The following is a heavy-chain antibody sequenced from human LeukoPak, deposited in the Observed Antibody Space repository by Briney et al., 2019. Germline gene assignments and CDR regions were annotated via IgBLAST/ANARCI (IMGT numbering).Heavy chain of an antibody. CDR3: ARATWLPVGLYYYDSSGYYYYFDS. CDR2: IYYSGST. V-gene: IGHV4-59*01. J-gene: IGHJ4*02. D-gene: IGHD3-22*01. CDR1: SGSISSYY. Sequence: PSETLSLTCTVSSGSISSYYWSWIRQPPGKGLEWIGYIYYSGSTNYNPSLKSRVTISVDTSKNQFSLKLSSVTAADTAVYYCARATWLPVGLYYYDSSGYYYYFDSWGQGTLVTVSS.